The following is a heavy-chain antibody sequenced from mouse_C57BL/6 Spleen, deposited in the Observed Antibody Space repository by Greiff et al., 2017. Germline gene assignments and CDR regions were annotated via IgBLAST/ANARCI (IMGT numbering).Heavy chain of an antibody. Sequence: EVQLQQSGPGLVKPSQSLSLTCSVTGYSITSGYYWNWIRQFPGNKLEWMGFISYDGSNNYNPSLKNRISITRDTSKNQFFLKLNSVTTEDTATYDCAREYSYAMDYWGQGTSVTVSS. CDR1: GYSITSGYY. CDR2: ISYDGSN. V-gene: IGHV3-6*01. J-gene: IGHJ4*01. CDR3: AREYSYAMDY.